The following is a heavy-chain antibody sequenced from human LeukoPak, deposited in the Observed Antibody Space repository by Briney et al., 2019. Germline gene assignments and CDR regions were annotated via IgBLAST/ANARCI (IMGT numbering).Heavy chain of an antibody. D-gene: IGHD5/OR15-5a*01. CDR2: INHSGST. V-gene: IGHV4-34*01. J-gene: IGHJ4*02. CDR3: ARLKRSTARYGYDY. CDR1: GGSFSGYY. Sequence: SETLSLTCAVYGGSFSGYYWSWIRQPPGKGLEWIGEINHSGSTNYNPSLKSRVTISVDTSKNQFSLKLSSVTAADTAVYYCARLKRSTARYGYDYWGQGTLVTVSS.